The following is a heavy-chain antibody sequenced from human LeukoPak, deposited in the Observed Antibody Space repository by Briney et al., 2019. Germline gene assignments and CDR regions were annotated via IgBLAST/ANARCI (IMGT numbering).Heavy chain of an antibody. CDR2: IYSSVST. V-gene: IGHV4-4*09. CDR1: GDSINDHY. CDR3: ASYDFWSDPGPFDY. J-gene: IGHJ4*02. D-gene: IGHD3-3*01. Sequence: SETLSLTCTVSGDSINDHYWSWIRQPPGEGLEWIGYIYSSVSTNYNPSLKSRVTISIDTSKSQFSLKLASVTAADTAVYYYASYDFWSDPGPFDYWGQGTLVTVSS.